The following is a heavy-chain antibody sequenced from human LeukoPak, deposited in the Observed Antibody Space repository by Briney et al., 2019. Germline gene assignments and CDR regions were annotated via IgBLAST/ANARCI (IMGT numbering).Heavy chain of an antibody. J-gene: IGHJ4*02. D-gene: IGHD5-18*01. CDR3: AKDIMDTANVIDY. V-gene: IGHV3-9*01. Sequence: GRSLRLSCAASGFTFDDYAMHWVRQAPGKGLEWVSGISWNSGSIGYADSVEGRFTISRDNAKNSLYLQMNSLRAEDTALYYCAKDIMDTANVIDYWGQGTLVTVSS. CDR2: ISWNSGSI. CDR1: GFTFDDYA.